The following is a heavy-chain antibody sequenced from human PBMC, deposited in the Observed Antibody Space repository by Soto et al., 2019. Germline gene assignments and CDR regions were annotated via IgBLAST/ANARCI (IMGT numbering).Heavy chain of an antibody. D-gene: IGHD3-22*01. V-gene: IGHV3-30-3*01. CDR1: GFTFNIYA. CDR2: ILYDGSNQ. Sequence: QVQLVEFGGGVVQPGRSLRLSCAASGFTFNIYAMHWVRQAPGKGLEWVALILYDGSNQYYADSVKGRFTISRDNSKNTLYLQMNSLRAEDTAVYYCARGVRLSSGYYFDYWGQGTLVTVSS. J-gene: IGHJ4*02. CDR3: ARGVRLSSGYYFDY.